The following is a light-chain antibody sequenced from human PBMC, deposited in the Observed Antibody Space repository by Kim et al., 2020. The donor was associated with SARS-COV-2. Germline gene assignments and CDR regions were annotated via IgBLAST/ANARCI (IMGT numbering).Light chain of an antibody. CDR3: YSRDSNGNVF. V-gene: IGLV3-19*01. CDR1: SLRSYY. CDR2: GKN. Sequence: SSELSQDPAVSVALGQTVRITCQGDSLRSYYATWYQQKPGQAPILVIYGKNNRHSGIPERFSGSSSGNTASLTITGTQAGDEADYSCYSRDSNGNVFFGG. J-gene: IGLJ2*01.